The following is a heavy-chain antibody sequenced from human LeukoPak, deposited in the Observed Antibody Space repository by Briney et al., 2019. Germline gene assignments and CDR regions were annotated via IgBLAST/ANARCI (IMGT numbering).Heavy chain of an antibody. D-gene: IGHD3-9*01. V-gene: IGHV3-30*04. CDR1: GFTFSSYA. Sequence: PGRSLRLSCAASGFTFSSYAMHWVRQAPGKGLEWVVVISYDGSNKYYADSVKGRFTISRDNSKNTLYLQMNSLRAEDTAVYYCARDRKSPRYYDILTGPDYWGQGTLVTVSS. CDR2: ISYDGSNK. CDR3: ARDRKSPRYYDILTGPDY. J-gene: IGHJ4*02.